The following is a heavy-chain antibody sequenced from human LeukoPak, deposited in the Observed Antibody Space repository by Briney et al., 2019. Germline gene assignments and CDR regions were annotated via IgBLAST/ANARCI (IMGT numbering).Heavy chain of an antibody. Sequence: PSETLSLTCTVSGGSISSGGYYWSWIRQHPGKGLEWIAYIYYTGSTYYNPSLKSRLTISVDTSKNHFSLRLTSVSAADTAMYYCAGSGATTRRYFDYWGQGTLVTVSA. D-gene: IGHD1-26*01. CDR3: AGSGATTRRYFDY. CDR2: IYYTGST. V-gene: IGHV4-31*03. J-gene: IGHJ4*02. CDR1: GGSISSGGYY.